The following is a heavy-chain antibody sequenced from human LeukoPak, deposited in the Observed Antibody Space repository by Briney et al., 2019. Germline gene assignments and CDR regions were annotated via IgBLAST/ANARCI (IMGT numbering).Heavy chain of an antibody. CDR1: GCSISSGSYY. Sequence: SETLSLTCTASGCSISSGSYYWGWIRQPPGKGLEWFVNIYPSGTTYSNSSLKPRVTTSVDTSKSQFSLKLSSVTAADTAVYYCARHGVGAVVVVITFDYWGQGTLVTVSS. J-gene: IGHJ4*02. CDR2: IYPSGTT. V-gene: IGHV4-39*01. D-gene: IGHD3-22*01. CDR3: ARHGVGAVVVVITFDY.